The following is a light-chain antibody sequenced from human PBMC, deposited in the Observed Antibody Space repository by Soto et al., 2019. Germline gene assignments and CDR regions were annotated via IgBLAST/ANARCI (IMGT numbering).Light chain of an antibody. CDR2: RVS. CDR3: QQYNNWPIT. V-gene: IGKV3-15*01. J-gene: IGKJ5*01. Sequence: EMTQSPATLSVSPGEGATLSCRASQSVGSLVAWYQQKPGQAPRLLIYRVSTRATDIAARFTGSGSGTEFTLTISSLQTEDFAVYYCQQYNNWPITFGPGTRLEIK. CDR1: QSVGSL.